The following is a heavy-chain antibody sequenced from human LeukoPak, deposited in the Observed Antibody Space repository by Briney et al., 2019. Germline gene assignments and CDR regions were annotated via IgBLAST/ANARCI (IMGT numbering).Heavy chain of an antibody. CDR1: GYTFTTYR. V-gene: IGHV1-18*01. CDR2: YSGFNDDT. Sequence: ASVKVSCKASGYTFTTYRITWVRQAPGQGLEWMGWYSGFNDDTNYAQKFQGRVIMTTDKSTSTAYLELRSPTPDDTAVYYCARLSYEGEAHWGQGTLVIVSS. CDR3: ARLSYEGEAH. D-gene: IGHD3-16*01. J-gene: IGHJ4*02.